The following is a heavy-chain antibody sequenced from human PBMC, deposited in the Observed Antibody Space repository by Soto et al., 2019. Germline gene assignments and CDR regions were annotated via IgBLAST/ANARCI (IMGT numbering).Heavy chain of an antibody. CDR2: IWYDGSNK. V-gene: IGHV3-33*01. J-gene: IGHJ5*02. D-gene: IGHD3-22*01. CDR3: ARDVDPYYYDSSGYRS. Sequence: GGSLRLSCAASGFTFSSYGMHWVRQAPGKGLEWVAVIWYDGSNKYYADSEKGRFTISRDNSKNTLYLQMNSLRAEDTAVYYCARDVDPYYYDSSGYRSWGQGTLVTVSS. CDR1: GFTFSSYG.